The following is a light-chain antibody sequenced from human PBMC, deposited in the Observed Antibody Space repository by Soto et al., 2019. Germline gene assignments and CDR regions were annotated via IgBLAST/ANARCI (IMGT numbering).Light chain of an antibody. CDR2: AAS. Sequence: DIQMTQSPSSLSASVGDRATITCRSSQSMSCYLTWYQQKPGKAPNFLIYAASSLQSGVPSKFSGSGSGTYFTLTISSLQPEDFATYYCQQSYSSPFTFGPGTKVDIK. CDR1: QSMSCY. CDR3: QQSYSSPFT. V-gene: IGKV1-39*01. J-gene: IGKJ3*01.